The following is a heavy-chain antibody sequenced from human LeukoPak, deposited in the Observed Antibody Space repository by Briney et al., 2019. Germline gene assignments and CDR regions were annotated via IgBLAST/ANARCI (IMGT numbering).Heavy chain of an antibody. Sequence: GGSLRLSYAASGFTFSSYSMNWVRQAPGKGLEWVSYISSSSSTIYYADSVKGRFTISRDNAKNSLYLQMNSLRAEDTAVYYCARYPSIQLWLGNFDYWGQGTLVTVSS. CDR2: ISSSSSTI. D-gene: IGHD5-18*01. CDR1: GFTFSSYS. V-gene: IGHV3-48*01. J-gene: IGHJ4*02. CDR3: ARYPSIQLWLGNFDY.